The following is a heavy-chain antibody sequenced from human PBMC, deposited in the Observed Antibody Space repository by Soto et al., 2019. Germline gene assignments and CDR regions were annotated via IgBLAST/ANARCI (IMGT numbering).Heavy chain of an antibody. V-gene: IGHV1-46*01. CDR3: ARDRQGTYTIFGVVTPRHGMDV. Sequence: ASVKVSCKASGYTFTSYYMHWVRQAPGQGLEWMGIINPSGGSTSYAQKFQGRVTMTRDTSTSTVYMELSSLRSEDTAVYYCARDRQGTYTIFGVVTPRHGMDVWGQGTTVTVSS. CDR1: GYTFTSYY. J-gene: IGHJ6*02. CDR2: INPSGGST. D-gene: IGHD3-3*01.